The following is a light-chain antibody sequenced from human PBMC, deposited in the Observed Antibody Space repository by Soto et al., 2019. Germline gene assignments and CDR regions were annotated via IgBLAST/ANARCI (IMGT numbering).Light chain of an antibody. CDR3: QQLNSYPPF. J-gene: IGKJ4*01. CDR2: AAS. Sequence: DIQLTQSPSFLSASVGDRVTSTCRASQGISSYLAWYQQKPGKAPTLLIYAASTLQSGVPSRFSGSGSGTEFTLTISSLQPEDFATYYCQQLNSYPPFFGGGTKVEIK. CDR1: QGISSY. V-gene: IGKV1-9*01.